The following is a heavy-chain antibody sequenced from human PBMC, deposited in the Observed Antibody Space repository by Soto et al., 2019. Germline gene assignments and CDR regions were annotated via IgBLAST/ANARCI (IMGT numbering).Heavy chain of an antibody. V-gene: IGHV1-2*02. CDR1: GYTFSAYY. J-gene: IGHJ6*02. CDR2: INPNSRGT. CDR3: TRDPPNRDYYGMDV. Sequence: ASVKVSCKASGYTFSAYYIHWVRQAPGQGLEWMGWINPNSRGTKYAENFQGRVTLTRDTSISTAYMELSRLRSDDSAVYFCTRDPPNRDYYGMDVWGQGTTVTVS.